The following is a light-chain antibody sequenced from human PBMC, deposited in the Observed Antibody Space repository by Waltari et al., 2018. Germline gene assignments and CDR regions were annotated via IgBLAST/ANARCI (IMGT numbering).Light chain of an antibody. V-gene: IGKV3-15*01. CDR2: GGS. CDR1: QNVGSN. J-gene: IGKJ1*01. Sequence: EVGMTQSPVTLSVSPGERATLSCRASQNVGSNLAWSHQKPGQAPGLLVYGGSTRATGIPARFSVSGSGTEFTLTISSLQSEDFALYYCQQYTNWPRTFGQGTTVEI. CDR3: QQYTNWPRT.